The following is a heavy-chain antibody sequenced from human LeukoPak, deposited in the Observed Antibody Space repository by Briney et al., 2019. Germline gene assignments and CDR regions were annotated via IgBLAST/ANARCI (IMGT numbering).Heavy chain of an antibody. CDR3: AKDKYYFDY. V-gene: IGHV3-23*01. Sequence: GGSLRLSCAASGFTFSSFAMNWVRQAPGKGLEWVSVISGSGDSTNYADSVKGRFTISRDNSKNTLYLQMNSLRAEDTAVYYCAKDKYYFDYWGQGTLVTVSS. CDR2: ISGSGDST. J-gene: IGHJ4*02. CDR1: GFTFSSFA.